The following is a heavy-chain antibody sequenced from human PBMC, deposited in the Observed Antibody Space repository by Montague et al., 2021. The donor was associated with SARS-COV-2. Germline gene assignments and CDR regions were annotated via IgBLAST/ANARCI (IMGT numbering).Heavy chain of an antibody. V-gene: IGHV4-34*01. Sequence: SETLSLTCAVYGGSFSGYYWSWIRQPPGKGLEWIGEINHRGSTNYNPSLKSRVIISVDTSKNQFSLKLSSVTAADTAVYYCARGTGPRSVTLFGVIIGGHGFDVWGQGTMVTVSS. CDR2: INHRGST. CDR1: GGSFSGYY. D-gene: IGHD3-3*01. J-gene: IGHJ3*01. CDR3: ARGTGPRSVTLFGVIIGGHGFDV.